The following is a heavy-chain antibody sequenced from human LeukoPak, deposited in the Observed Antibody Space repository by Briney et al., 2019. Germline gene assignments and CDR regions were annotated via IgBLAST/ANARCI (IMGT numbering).Heavy chain of an antibody. Sequence: ASVKVSCEASGYTFTGYYMHWVRQAPGRGLEWMGWINPNSGGTNYAQKFQGRVTMTRDTSISTAYMELSRLRSDDTAVYYCARSFWFLEWLEGLDWFDPWGQGTLVTVSS. D-gene: IGHD3-3*01. CDR2: INPNSGGT. CDR3: ARSFWFLEWLEGLDWFDP. V-gene: IGHV1-2*02. J-gene: IGHJ5*02. CDR1: GYTFTGYY.